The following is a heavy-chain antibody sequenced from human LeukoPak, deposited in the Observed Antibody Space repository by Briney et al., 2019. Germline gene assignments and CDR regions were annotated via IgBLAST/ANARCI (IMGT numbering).Heavy chain of an antibody. CDR1: GGTFISYA. CDR2: IIPIFGTA. CDR3: ARTADPTEYDSSPLI. J-gene: IGHJ3*02. V-gene: IGHV1-69*13. Sequence: SVKVSCKASGGTFISYAISWVRQAPGQGLEWMGGIIPIFGTANYAQKFQGRVTITADESTSTAYMELSSLRSEDTAVYYCARTADPTEYDSSPLIWGQGTMVTVSS. D-gene: IGHD3-22*01.